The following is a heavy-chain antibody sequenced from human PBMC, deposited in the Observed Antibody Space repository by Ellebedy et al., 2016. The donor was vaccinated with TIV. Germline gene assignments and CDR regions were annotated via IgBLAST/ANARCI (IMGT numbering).Heavy chain of an antibody. CDR3: AKGRKLIRSSSLDY. V-gene: IGHV3-23*01. CDR2: ISGGGETT. J-gene: IGHJ4*02. Sequence: GESLKISCAASGFTFSSYAMNSIRQAPGTGLEWVSVISGGGETTSYADSVKGRFTISRDNSKNMLFLQMTSLRAEDTALYYCAKGRKLIRSSSLDYWGQGTLVTVSS. D-gene: IGHD3-22*01. CDR1: GFTFSSYA.